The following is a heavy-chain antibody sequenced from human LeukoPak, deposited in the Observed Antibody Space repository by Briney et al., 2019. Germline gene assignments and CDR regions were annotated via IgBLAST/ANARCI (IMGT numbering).Heavy chain of an antibody. CDR3: ARKKVFDAFDI. V-gene: IGHV1-46*01. CDR2: INPSGGST. Sequence: ASVKVSCKASGYTFTSYYMHWVRQAPGQGLEWMGIINPSGGSTSYAQKLQGRVTMTTDTSTSTAYMELRSLRSDDTAVYYCARKKVFDAFDIWGQGTMVTVSS. J-gene: IGHJ3*02. CDR1: GYTFTSYY.